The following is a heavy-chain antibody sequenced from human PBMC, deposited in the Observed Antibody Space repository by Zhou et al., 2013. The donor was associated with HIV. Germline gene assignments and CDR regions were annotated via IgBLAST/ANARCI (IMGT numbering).Heavy chain of an antibody. CDR3: AREVVTAVTAPGDF. CDR1: GGTFSSYA. Sequence: QVQLVQSGAEVKKPGSSVKVSCKASGGTFSSYAISWVRQAPGQGLEWMGRIIPILGIANYAQKFQGRVTITADKSTSTAYMELSSLRSEDTAVYYCAREVVTAVTAPGDFWGQGTLVTVSS. J-gene: IGHJ4*02. D-gene: IGHD2-21*02. CDR2: IIPILGIA. V-gene: IGHV1-69*04.